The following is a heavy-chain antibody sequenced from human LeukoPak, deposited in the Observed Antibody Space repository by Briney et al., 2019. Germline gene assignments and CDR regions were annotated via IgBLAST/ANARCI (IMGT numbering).Heavy chain of an antibody. J-gene: IGHJ6*03. CDR3: ARALDPYGSQYYYYMDV. CDR2: IIPVFGTA. V-gene: IGHV1-69*06. Sequence: GSSVKVSCKASGCTFSSYAISWVRQAPGQGLEWMGGIIPVFGTANYAQKFQGRVTITADKSTSTAYMELSSLRSEDTAVYYCARALDPYGSQYYYYMDVWGKGTTVTVSS. CDR1: GCTFSSYA. D-gene: IGHD1-1*01.